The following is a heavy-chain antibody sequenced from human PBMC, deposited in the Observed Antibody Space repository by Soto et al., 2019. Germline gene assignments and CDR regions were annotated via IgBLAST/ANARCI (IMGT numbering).Heavy chain of an antibody. D-gene: IGHD2-15*01. J-gene: IGHJ4*02. CDR1: GGSFSGYY. CDR3: ARWIEVVVAAPSPGLYYFDY. V-gene: IGHV4-34*01. Sequence: SETLSLTCAVYGGSFSGYYWSWIRQPPGKGLEWIGEINHSGSTNYNPSLKSRVTISVDTSKNQFSLKLSSVTAADTAVYYCARWIEVVVAAPSPGLYYFDYWGQGTLVTVSS. CDR2: INHSGST.